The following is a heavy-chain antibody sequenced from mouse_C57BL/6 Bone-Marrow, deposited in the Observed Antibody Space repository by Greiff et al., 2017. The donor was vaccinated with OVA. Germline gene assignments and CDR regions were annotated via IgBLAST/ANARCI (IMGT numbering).Heavy chain of an antibody. CDR3: ASPYGSSPHYFDY. J-gene: IGHJ2*01. CDR1: GFNIKDYY. CDR2: IDPEDGET. V-gene: IGHV14-2*01. Sequence: VQLQQSGAELVKPGASVKLSCTASGFNIKDYYMHWVKQRTEQGLEWIGRIDPEDGETKYAPKFQGKATITADTSYNTAYLQLSSLTSEDTAVYYCASPYGSSPHYFDYWGQGTTLTVSS. D-gene: IGHD1-1*01.